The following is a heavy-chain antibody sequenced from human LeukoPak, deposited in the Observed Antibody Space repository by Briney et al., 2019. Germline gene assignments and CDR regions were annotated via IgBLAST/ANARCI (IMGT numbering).Heavy chain of an antibody. Sequence: GGSLRLSCSASGFTFSSYAMHWVRQAPGKGLEYVSGISSNRGSTYYADSVEGRFTISRDNSKNTLYLQMSSLRAEDTAVYYCVKHSRITMVRGALDVWGQGTTVIVSS. CDR3: VKHSRITMVRGALDV. CDR2: ISSNRGST. J-gene: IGHJ6*02. V-gene: IGHV3-64D*06. CDR1: GFTFSSYA. D-gene: IGHD3-10*01.